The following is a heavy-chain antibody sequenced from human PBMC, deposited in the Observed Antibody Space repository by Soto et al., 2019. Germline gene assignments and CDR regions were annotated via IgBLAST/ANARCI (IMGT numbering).Heavy chain of an antibody. J-gene: IGHJ4*02. Sequence: EVQLVESGGGLVQPGGSLRLSCAASGFTFSTKTMNGVRQAPGKGLEWVSYISSSGSTIYYADSVRGRFTISRDNAKNSLYLQMNSLRDEDTAVYYCARAGYRSVDYWGQGTLVTVSS. CDR3: ARAGYRSVDY. V-gene: IGHV3-48*02. CDR2: ISSSGSTI. CDR1: GFTFSTKT. D-gene: IGHD3-3*01.